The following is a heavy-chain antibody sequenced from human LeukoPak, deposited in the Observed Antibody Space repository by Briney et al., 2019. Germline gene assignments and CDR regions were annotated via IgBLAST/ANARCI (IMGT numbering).Heavy chain of an antibody. J-gene: IGHJ4*02. V-gene: IGHV3-30*18. D-gene: IGHD2-2*01. Sequence: PGGSLRLSCAASGFTFSSYGMHWVRQAPGKGLEWVAVISYDGSNKYYADSVKGRFTISRDNSKNTLYLQMNSLRAEDTVVYYCAKDLSRRDALLDYWGQGTLVIVSS. CDR2: ISYDGSNK. CDR1: GFTFSSYG. CDR3: AKDLSRRDALLDY.